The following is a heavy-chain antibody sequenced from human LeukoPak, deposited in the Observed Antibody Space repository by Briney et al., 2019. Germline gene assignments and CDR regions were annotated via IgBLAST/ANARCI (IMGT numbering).Heavy chain of an antibody. CDR1: GFTFSTYA. Sequence: GGSLRLSCAASGFTFSTYAMHWVRQAPGKGLEWVALISYDGSNKYYADSVEGRFALSRDNSKNTLYLQMSSLRAEDTAVYYCARVAKATHSYAYGDDAFDIWGQGTMVTVSS. V-gene: IGHV3-30*09. CDR2: ISYDGSNK. CDR3: ARVAKATHSYAYGDDAFDI. J-gene: IGHJ3*02. D-gene: IGHD5-18*01.